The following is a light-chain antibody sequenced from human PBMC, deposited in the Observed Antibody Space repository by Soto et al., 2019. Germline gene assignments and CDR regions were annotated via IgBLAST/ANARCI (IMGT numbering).Light chain of an antibody. CDR2: WAS. CDR3: HQYYSTPWT. CDR1: QSVFYSSNNKNF. V-gene: IGKV4-1*01. J-gene: IGKJ1*01. Sequence: DIMMTQSPDSLAVSLGERATINCKSSQSVFYSSNNKNFLAWSQQKPGQPPKLLIYWASTRESGVPDRFSASGSGTDFTLTISSLQAEDVAVYYCHQYYSTPWTFGQGTKVEIK.